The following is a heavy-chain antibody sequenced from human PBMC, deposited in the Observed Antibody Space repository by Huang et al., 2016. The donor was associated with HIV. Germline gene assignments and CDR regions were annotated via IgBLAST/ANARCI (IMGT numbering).Heavy chain of an antibody. CDR3: ATGGLWGEGNTLDY. Sequence: QVQLTQSGAAVKKPGASVKVSCKISGDTLTESSMHWVRQAPGKGLEWMGRFNPEECRRVYAQRCQGRVTMTEDTTKDTAYLELSSLRSEDTAVYYCATGGLWGEGNTLDYWGQGTLVTVSS. J-gene: IGHJ4*02. CDR2: FNPEECRR. V-gene: IGHV1-24*01. D-gene: IGHD3-10*01. CDR1: GDTLTESS.